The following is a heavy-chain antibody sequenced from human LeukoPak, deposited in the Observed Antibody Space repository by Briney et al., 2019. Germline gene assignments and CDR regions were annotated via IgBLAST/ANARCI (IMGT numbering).Heavy chain of an antibody. CDR3: ARPIYYYDSSGSSYYYGMDV. V-gene: IGHV1-69*04. Sequence: SVKVSCKASGGTFSSYAISWVRQAPGQGLEWMGRIIPILGIANYAQKFQGRVTITADKSTSTAYMELSSLRSEDTAVYYCARPIYYYDSSGSSYYYGMDVWGQGTTVTVSS. CDR1: GGTFSSYA. D-gene: IGHD3-22*01. CDR2: IIPILGIA. J-gene: IGHJ6*02.